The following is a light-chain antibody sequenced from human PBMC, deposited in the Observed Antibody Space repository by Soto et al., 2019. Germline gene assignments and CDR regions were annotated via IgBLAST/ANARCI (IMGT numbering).Light chain of an antibody. J-gene: IGLJ2*01. CDR3: AAWDDRLSGLV. CDR1: NSNIGAGYD. CDR2: RNN. V-gene: IGLV1-47*01. Sequence: QSVLTQPPSVSGAPGQRVTISRTGSNSNIGAGYDVHWYQQLLGAVPKLLIYRNNQRPSGVPDRISGSKSGTSASLAISGLRSEDEADYYCAAWDDRLSGLVFGRGTQLTVL.